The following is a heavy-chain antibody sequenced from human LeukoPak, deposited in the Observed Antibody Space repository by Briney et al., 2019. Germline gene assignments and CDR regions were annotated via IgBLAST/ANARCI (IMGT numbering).Heavy chain of an antibody. J-gene: IGHJ5*02. Sequence: SETLSLTCTVSGGSISSGDYYWSWIRQPPGKGLEWIGYIYYSGSTYYNPSLKSRVTIPVDTSKNQFSLKLSSVTAADTAVYYCASLHSSRLGISWFDPWGQGTLVTVSS. CDR3: ASLHSSRLGISWFDP. D-gene: IGHD7-27*01. V-gene: IGHV4-30-4*08. CDR1: GGSISSGDYY. CDR2: IYYSGST.